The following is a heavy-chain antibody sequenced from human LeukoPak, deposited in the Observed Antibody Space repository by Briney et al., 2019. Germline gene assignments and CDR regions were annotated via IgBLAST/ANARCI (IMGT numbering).Heavy chain of an antibody. CDR2: ISSSSSYI. J-gene: IGHJ3*02. CDR3: ARVNYGDAFDI. V-gene: IGHV3-21*01. D-gene: IGHD3-10*01. Sequence: GGSLRLSCAASGFTFSSYSMNWVRQAPGKGLEWVSSISSSSSYIYYADSVKGRFTFSRDNAKNSLYLHMNSLRAEDTAVYYCARVNYGDAFDIWGQGTMVTGSP. CDR1: GFTFSSYS.